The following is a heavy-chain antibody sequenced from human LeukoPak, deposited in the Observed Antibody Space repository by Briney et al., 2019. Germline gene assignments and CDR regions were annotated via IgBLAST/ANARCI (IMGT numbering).Heavy chain of an antibody. D-gene: IGHD4-11*01. CDR1: GYTFTDYY. J-gene: IGHJ4*02. Sequence: GATVKLSCKVSGYTFTDYYMHWVQQAPGKGLEWMGLVDPEDGETIYAEKFQGRVTITADTSTDTAYMELSRLRSEDTAVYYCATDDYSGLLDYWGQGTLVTVSS. V-gene: IGHV1-69-2*01. CDR2: VDPEDGET. CDR3: ATDDYSGLLDY.